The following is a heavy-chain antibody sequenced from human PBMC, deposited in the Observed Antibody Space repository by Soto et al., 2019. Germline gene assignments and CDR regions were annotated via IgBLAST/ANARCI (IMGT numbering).Heavy chain of an antibody. V-gene: IGHV3-33*01. D-gene: IGHD1-26*01. J-gene: IGHJ4*02. CDR1: ESIFRGHG. Sequence: QVLLVESGGGVVQPGRSLRLSCAASESIFRGHGMHWVRQAPGKGLEWVAIIRFDGSNINYADFVRGRFTISRDNFKNMLYLEMNSLRVEGTAVYYCARDGVGATTFWGSLDYWGQGTLVTVSA. CDR2: IRFDGSNI. CDR3: ARDGVGATTFWGSLDY.